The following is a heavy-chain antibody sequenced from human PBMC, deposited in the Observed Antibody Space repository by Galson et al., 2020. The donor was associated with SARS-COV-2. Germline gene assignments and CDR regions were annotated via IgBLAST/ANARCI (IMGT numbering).Heavy chain of an antibody. CDR3: ARLHYGEYAPEAFDI. CDR2: ISHTGAT. CDR1: GSSISSGSYS. D-gene: IGHD4-17*01. V-gene: IGHV4-30-2*01. J-gene: IGHJ3*02. Sequence: SATLSLTCAVSGSSISSGSYSWNWLHPPTGNGLEMIRYISHTGATYYNPSLKSRVTISGDRSKNQFSLRLSSVTAADTAVYYCARLHYGEYAPEAFDIWGPGTRVTVAS.